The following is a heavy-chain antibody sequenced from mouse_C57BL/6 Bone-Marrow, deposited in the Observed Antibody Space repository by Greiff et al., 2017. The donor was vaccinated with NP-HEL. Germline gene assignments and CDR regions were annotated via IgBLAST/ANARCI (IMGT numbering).Heavy chain of an antibody. D-gene: IGHD2-1*01. V-gene: IGHV1-50*01. CDR1: GYTFTSYW. J-gene: IGHJ4*01. CDR2: IDPSDSYT. Sequence: QVQLQQPGAELVKPGASVKLSCKASGYTFTSYWMQWVKQRPGQGLEWIGEIDPSDSYTNYNQKFKGKATLTVDTSSSTAYMQLSSLTSEDSAVYYCARWRGYGIYYYAMDYWGQGTSVTVSS. CDR3: ARWRGYGIYYYAMDY.